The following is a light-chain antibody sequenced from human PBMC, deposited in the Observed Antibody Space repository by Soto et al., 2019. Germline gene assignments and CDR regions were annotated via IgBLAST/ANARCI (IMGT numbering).Light chain of an antibody. J-gene: IGKJ5*01. CDR1: QSVSSY. Sequence: EIVLTQSPGTLSLSPGERATLSCRASQSVSSYLAWYQQKPGQAPRLLIYDGSNRATGIPARFSGSGSGTDFTITISRLEPEDFAVYYCQQRVTWTLTFGHGTRLEIK. CDR2: DGS. CDR3: QQRVTWTLT. V-gene: IGKV3-11*01.